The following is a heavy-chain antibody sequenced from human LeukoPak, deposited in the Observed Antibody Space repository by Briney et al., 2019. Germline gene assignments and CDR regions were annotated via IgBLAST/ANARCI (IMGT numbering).Heavy chain of an antibody. CDR3: ASLVKYYYGSGSYRTQPFDY. V-gene: IGHV4-34*01. Sequence: SETLSLTCAVYGGSFSGYYWSWIRQPPGKGLEWIGEFNHSGSTNYNPSLKSRVTISVDTSKNQFSLKLSSVTAADTAVYYCASLVKYYYGSGSYRTQPFDYWGQGSLVTVSS. CDR2: FNHSGST. D-gene: IGHD3-10*01. J-gene: IGHJ4*02. CDR1: GGSFSGYY.